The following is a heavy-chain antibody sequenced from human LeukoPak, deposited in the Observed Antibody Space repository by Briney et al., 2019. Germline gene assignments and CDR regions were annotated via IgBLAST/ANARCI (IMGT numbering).Heavy chain of an antibody. D-gene: IGHD2-15*01. CDR1: GFTFSSYW. CDR2: IKQDGSEK. V-gene: IGHV3-7*01. CDR3: ARDSGHCSGGSCYYDY. Sequence: GGSLRLSCAASGFTFSSYWMSWVRQAPGKGLEWVANIKQDGSEKYYVDSVKGRFTISRDNAKTSLYLQMNSLRAEDTAVYYCARDSGHCSGGSCYYDYWGQGTLVTVSS. J-gene: IGHJ4*02.